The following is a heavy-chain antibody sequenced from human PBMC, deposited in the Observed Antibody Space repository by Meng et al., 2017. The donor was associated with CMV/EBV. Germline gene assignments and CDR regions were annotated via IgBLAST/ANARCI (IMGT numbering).Heavy chain of an antibody. Sequence: ASVKVSCKASGYTFTGYYMHWVRQAPGQGLEWMGWINPNSGGTNYAQKFQDRVTMTRDTSISTAYMELSRLRSDDTAVYYCALFERDFWSGYLGAFDIWGQGTMVTVSS. CDR3: ALFERDFWSGYLGAFDI. CDR1: GYTFTGYY. J-gene: IGHJ3*02. CDR2: INPNSGGT. D-gene: IGHD3-3*01. V-gene: IGHV1-2*02.